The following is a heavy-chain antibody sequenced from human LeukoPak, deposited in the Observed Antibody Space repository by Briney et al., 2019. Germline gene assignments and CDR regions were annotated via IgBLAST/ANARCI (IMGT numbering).Heavy chain of an antibody. Sequence: SETLSLTCTVSGYSITSGYYWGWIRQPPGKGLEWIGSIYYSGSTYYSPSLKSRVTISVDTSEDQFSLKLDSVTAADTAVYYCARDRGSYRFDYWGQGTLVTVSS. J-gene: IGHJ4*02. D-gene: IGHD1-26*01. CDR3: ARDRGSYRFDY. V-gene: IGHV4-38-2*02. CDR2: IYYSGST. CDR1: GYSITSGYY.